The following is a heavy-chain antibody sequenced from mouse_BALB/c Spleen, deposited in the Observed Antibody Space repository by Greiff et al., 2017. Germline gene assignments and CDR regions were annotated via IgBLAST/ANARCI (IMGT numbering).Heavy chain of an antibody. CDR2: ISYSGST. V-gene: IGHV3-2*02. Sequence: EVKLQESGPGLVKPSQSLSLTCTVTGYSITSDYAWNWIRQFPGNKLEWMGYISYSGSTSYNPSLKSRISITRDTSKNQFFLQLNSVTTEDTATYYCARIYYYGSSYGGDYWGQGTSVTVSS. D-gene: IGHD1-1*01. J-gene: IGHJ4*01. CDR1: GYSITSDYA. CDR3: ARIYYYGSSYGGDY.